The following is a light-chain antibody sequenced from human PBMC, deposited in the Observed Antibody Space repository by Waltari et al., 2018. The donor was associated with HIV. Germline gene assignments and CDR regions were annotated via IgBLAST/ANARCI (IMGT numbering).Light chain of an antibody. V-gene: IGKV2-30*01. CDR2: ETS. Sequence: DSVMTQSPLALSVTVGQPASISCKSSQALVYLLGYIHLHGIRQRPGPSPRPLIYETSRREWGVPDRFSGSGSGSEFTLNISRVEPEDVGVYYCMQAKSGPPGSIGQGTKLEIK. CDR3: MQAKSGPPGS. J-gene: IGKJ1*01. CDR1: QALVYLLGYIH.